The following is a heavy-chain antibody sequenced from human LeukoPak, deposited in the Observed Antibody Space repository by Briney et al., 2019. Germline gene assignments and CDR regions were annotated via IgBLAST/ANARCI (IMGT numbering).Heavy chain of an antibody. CDR3: ARGRKKYPARPLDY. D-gene: IGHD6-6*01. CDR2: MNPNSGNT. Sequence: ASVKVSCKASGYTFTTYGIGWVRQAPGQGLEWMGWMNPNSGNTGYAQKFQGRVTMTRNTSISTAYMELSSLRSEDTAVYYCARGRKKYPARPLDYWGQGTLVTVSS. J-gene: IGHJ4*02. V-gene: IGHV1-8*02. CDR1: GYTFTTYG.